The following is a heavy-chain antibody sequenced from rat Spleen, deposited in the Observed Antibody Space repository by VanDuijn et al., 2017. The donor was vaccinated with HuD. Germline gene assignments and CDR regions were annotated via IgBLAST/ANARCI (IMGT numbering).Heavy chain of an antibody. D-gene: IGHD1-6*01. V-gene: IGHV3-3*01. J-gene: IGHJ4*01. CDR3: TRAMYTTDYYFAKGYYVMDA. CDR1: GYSITSSYR. Sequence: ELQLQESGPGLVKPSQSLSLTCSVTGYSITSSYRWNWIRKFPGNKLEWMGYITGAGSTNYNPSLKSRIPITRDTSKNQFFVQVNSVTTEDTATYYCTRAMYTTDYYFAKGYYVMDAWGQGASVTVSS. CDR2: ITGAGST.